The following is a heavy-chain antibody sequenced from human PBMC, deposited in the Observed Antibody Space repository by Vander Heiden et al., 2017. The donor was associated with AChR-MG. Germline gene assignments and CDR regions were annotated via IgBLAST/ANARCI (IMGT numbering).Heavy chain of an antibody. V-gene: IGHV1-2*02. Sequence: QVQLVQSGAEVKKPGASVKVSCKASGYTFTGYYMHWVRQAPGQGLEWMGWINPNSGGTNYAQKFQGRVTMTRDTSISTAYMELSRLRSDDTAVYYCARESTYYYGSGRTSMDVWGQGTTVTVSS. J-gene: IGHJ6*02. CDR3: ARESTYYYGSGRTSMDV. D-gene: IGHD3-10*01. CDR2: INPNSGGT. CDR1: GYTFTGYY.